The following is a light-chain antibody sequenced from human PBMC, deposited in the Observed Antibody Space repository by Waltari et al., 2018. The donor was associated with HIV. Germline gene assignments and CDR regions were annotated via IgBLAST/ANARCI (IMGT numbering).Light chain of an antibody. Sequence: EIVMTQSPATLSVSPGERATLSCRASQSVSSNLAWYQQKPGQAPRILIHGASTRATGIPARFSGSGSGTEFTLTISSLQSEDFAVYYCQQYNNWPPFTFGPGTKVDIK. CDR3: QQYNNWPPFT. CDR1: QSVSSN. CDR2: GAS. J-gene: IGKJ3*01. V-gene: IGKV3-15*01.